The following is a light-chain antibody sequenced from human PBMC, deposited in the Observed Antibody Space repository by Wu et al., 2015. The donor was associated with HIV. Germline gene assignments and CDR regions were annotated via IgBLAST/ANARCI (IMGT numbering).Light chain of an antibody. CDR1: QSVSSN. J-gene: IGKJ1*01. CDR3: QQYNNWRT. V-gene: IGKV3-15*01. Sequence: EIVMTQSPATLSVSPGERATLSCRASQSVSSNLAWYQQKPGQAPRLLMYGASTRAAGIPARFSGSGSGTEFTLIISSMQSEDSAVYYCQQYNNWRTFGQGTKVEIK. CDR2: GAS.